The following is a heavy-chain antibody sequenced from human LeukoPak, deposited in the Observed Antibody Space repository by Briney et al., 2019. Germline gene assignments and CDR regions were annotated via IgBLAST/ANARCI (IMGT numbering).Heavy chain of an antibody. CDR2: ITGSDGTS. Sequence: GTSLRLSCIASGFTFTNYAMSWVRQAPGKGLEWVSAITGSDGTSHYADSVKGRFTISRDNSKNTLYLQVNSLRAEDTAVYYCAKWGDYDILTGYYVPDYWGQGTLVTVSS. J-gene: IGHJ4*02. V-gene: IGHV3-23*01. CDR1: GFTFTNYA. CDR3: AKWGDYDILTGYYVPDY. D-gene: IGHD3-9*01.